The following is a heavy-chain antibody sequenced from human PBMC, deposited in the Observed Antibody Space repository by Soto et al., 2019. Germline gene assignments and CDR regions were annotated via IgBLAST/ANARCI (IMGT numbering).Heavy chain of an antibody. CDR2: MNTNTGNT. V-gene: IGHV1-8*01. Sequence: QVLLVQSGADVKKPWASVKVSCKTFGSTFTEFNINWVRQAPGKGLEWMGWMNTNTGNTGYAQKFKGRVTMTRDTSISTAYVELTRLRSEDTAVYYCARVVRIFGGHAGYWGQGTLVTVSS. D-gene: IGHD3-3*02. CDR1: GSTFTEFN. J-gene: IGHJ4*02. CDR3: ARVVRIFGGHAGY.